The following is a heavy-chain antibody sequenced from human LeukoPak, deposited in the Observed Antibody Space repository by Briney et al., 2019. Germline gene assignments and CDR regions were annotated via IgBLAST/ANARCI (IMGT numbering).Heavy chain of an antibody. CDR1: GGSISSSSYY. CDR3: ARHSPVGIFYFDY. V-gene: IGHV4-39*01. J-gene: IGHJ4*02. Sequence: SETLSLTCTVSGGSISSSSYYWGWIRQPPGKGLEWIGSIYYSGSTYYNPALKSRVTISVDTSKNQFSLKLSSVTAADTAVYYCARHSPVGIFYFDYWGQGTLVTVSS. CDR2: IYYSGST. D-gene: IGHD1-26*01.